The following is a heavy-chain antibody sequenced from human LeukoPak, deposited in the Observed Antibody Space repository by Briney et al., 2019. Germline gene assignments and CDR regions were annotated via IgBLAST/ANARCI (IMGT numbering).Heavy chain of an antibody. J-gene: IGHJ4*02. D-gene: IGHD6-13*01. CDR3: ARDSSWYDY. V-gene: IGHV3-21*01. CDR2: ISTRSDYI. Sequence: GGSLRLSCAASGFSFSTYRMNWVRQAPGKGLEWVSSISTRSDYIYYADSVKGRFTISRDNAKNSLYLQMNSLRAEDTAVYYCARDSSWYDYWGQGTLVTVSS. CDR1: GFSFSTYR.